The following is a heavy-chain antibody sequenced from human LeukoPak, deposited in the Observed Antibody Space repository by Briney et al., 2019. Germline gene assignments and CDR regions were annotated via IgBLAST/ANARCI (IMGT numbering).Heavy chain of an antibody. Sequence: GGSLRLSCAASGFTFSSYAMSWVRQAPGKGLEWVSAISGSGDSTYYADSVKGRFTISRDNSKNTLYLQMNSLRAEDTAVYYCAKDLPGGDYVSGAFDIWGQGTMVTVSS. J-gene: IGHJ3*02. D-gene: IGHD4-17*01. CDR1: GFTFSSYA. CDR3: AKDLPGGDYVSGAFDI. CDR2: ISGSGDST. V-gene: IGHV3-23*01.